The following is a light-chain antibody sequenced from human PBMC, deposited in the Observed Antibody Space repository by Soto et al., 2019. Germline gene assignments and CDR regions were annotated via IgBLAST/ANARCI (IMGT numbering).Light chain of an antibody. CDR1: SSDVGAYNY. Sequence: QSALTQPPSASGSPGQSVTISCTGTSSDVGAYNYVSWYQQYPGKAPKLMIYEVTKRPSGVPDRFSGSKSCNTASLTVSGLQAEDEAEYYCTAYVGNDIWVFGGGTKLTVL. V-gene: IGLV2-8*01. CDR2: EVT. J-gene: IGLJ3*02. CDR3: TAYVGNDIWV.